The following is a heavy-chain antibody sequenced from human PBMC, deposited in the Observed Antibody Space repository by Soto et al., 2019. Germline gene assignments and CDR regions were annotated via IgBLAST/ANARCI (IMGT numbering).Heavy chain of an antibody. D-gene: IGHD6-6*01. CDR1: GFTFSSYA. CDR2: ISGSGSST. Sequence: GGSLRLSCAASGFTFSSYAMSWVRQAPGKGLEWVSAISGSGSSTYYADSVKGRFTISRDNSKNTPYLQMNSLRAEDTAVYYCAKGIAARPEVLSYFQHWGQGTLVTVSS. CDR3: AKGIAARPEVLSYFQH. J-gene: IGHJ1*01. V-gene: IGHV3-23*01.